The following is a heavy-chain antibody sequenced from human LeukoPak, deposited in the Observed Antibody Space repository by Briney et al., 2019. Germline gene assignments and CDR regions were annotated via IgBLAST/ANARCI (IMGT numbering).Heavy chain of an antibody. CDR1: GGSISSGDYY. Sequence: PSQTLSLTCTVSGGSISSGDYYWSWIRQSPGKGLEWIGYIYYSGSTYYNPSLKSRVTISVDTSKNQFSLKLSSVTAADTAVYYCASTVTTSHYFDYWGQGTLVTVSS. D-gene: IGHD4-17*01. V-gene: IGHV4-30-4*01. CDR2: IYYSGST. CDR3: ASTVTTSHYFDY. J-gene: IGHJ4*02.